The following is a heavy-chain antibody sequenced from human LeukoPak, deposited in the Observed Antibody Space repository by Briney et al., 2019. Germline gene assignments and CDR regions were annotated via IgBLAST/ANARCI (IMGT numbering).Heavy chain of an antibody. D-gene: IGHD6-13*01. J-gene: IGHJ6*03. V-gene: IGHV1-2*02. Sequence: GASVKVSCKASGYTFTGYYMHWVRQAPGQGLEWMGWINPNSGGTNYAQKFQGRVTMTRDTSISTAYMELSRLRSDDTAVYYCARESSSSVPDYYMDVWGKGITVTVSS. CDR3: ARESSSSVPDYYMDV. CDR2: INPNSGGT. CDR1: GYTFTGYY.